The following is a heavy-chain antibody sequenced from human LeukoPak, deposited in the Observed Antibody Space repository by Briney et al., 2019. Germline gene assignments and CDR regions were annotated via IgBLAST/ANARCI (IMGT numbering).Heavy chain of an antibody. CDR2: IIPILGIA. D-gene: IGHD2-2*01. V-gene: IGHV1-69*04. CDR3: ARESWPSIVVVPAAPRGSFDY. CDR1: GGTFSSYA. Sequence: GASVKVSCKASGGTFSSYAISWVRQAPGQGLEWMGRIIPILGIANYAQKFQGRVTITADKSTSTAYMELSSLRSEDTAVYYCARESWPSIVVVPAAPRGSFDYWGQGTLVTVSS. J-gene: IGHJ4*02.